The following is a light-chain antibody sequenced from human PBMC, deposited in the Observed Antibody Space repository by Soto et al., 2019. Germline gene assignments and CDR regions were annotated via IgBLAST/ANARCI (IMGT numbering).Light chain of an antibody. CDR3: QQYYTLPPFT. Sequence: DIVMTQSPDSLAVSLGERATINCKSSQNLLFSSNNKNYLAWYQQKPGQPPRLLIYWASTRQSGVPDRFSGSGSGTDFTLTISSLQAEDVAVYFCQQYYTLPPFTFGPGTKVDIK. CDR1: QNLLFSSNNKNY. J-gene: IGKJ3*01. V-gene: IGKV4-1*01. CDR2: WAS.